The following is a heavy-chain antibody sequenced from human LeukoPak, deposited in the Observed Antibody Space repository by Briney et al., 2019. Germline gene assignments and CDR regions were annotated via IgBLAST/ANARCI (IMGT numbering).Heavy chain of an antibody. CDR2: INVNSGDT. V-gene: IGHV1-2*02. CDR1: GYTFTDYF. CDR3: TRDCSGTSCPNDY. J-gene: IGHJ4*02. D-gene: IGHD2-15*01. Sequence: ASVKVSCKASGYTFTDYFIHWVRQAPGQGLEWMGWINVNSGDTKYTQSFQGRVTMTRDTSISTACMELSRLRSDDTAVYYCTRDCSGTSCPNDYWGQGTLVTVSS.